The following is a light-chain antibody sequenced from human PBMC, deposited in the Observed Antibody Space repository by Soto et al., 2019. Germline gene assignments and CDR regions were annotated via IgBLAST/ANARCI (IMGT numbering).Light chain of an antibody. J-gene: IGLJ2*01. V-gene: IGLV2-23*01. CDR1: SSDVGSYNL. CDR2: EGS. CDR3: CSYAGSSTL. Sequence: ALTQPASVSGSPGQSITISCTGTSSDVGSYNLVSWYQQHPGKAPKLMIYEGSKRPSGVSNRFSGSKSGNTASLTISGLQAEDEADYYCCSYAGSSTLFGGGTKLTVL.